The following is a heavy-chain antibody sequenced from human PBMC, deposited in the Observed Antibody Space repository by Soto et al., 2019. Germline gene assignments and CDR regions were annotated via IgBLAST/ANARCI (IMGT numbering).Heavy chain of an antibody. Sequence: QVQLVESGGGVVQPGRSLRLYCAASGFTFSSYGMHWVRQAPGKGLEWVAVIWYDGSNKYYADSVKGRFTISRDNSKNTLYLQMNSLRAEDTAVYYCARDSVPYCTNGVCYLRDYWGQGTLVTVSS. V-gene: IGHV3-33*01. CDR2: IWYDGSNK. D-gene: IGHD2-8*01. J-gene: IGHJ4*02. CDR1: GFTFSSYG. CDR3: ARDSVPYCTNGVCYLRDY.